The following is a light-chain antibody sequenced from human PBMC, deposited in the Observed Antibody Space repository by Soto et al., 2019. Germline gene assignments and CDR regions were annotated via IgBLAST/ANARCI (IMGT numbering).Light chain of an antibody. CDR1: SSDVGGYDY. V-gene: IGLV2-14*01. CDR3: SSYASSITVV. Sequence: QSALTQPASVSGSPGPSITLSCTGTSSDVGGYDYVSWYQQHPGKAPQLLIFDVSKRPSGVSYRFSGSKSGNTASLTISGLQAEDGAEYYCSSYASSITVVFGGGTKLTVL. J-gene: IGLJ2*01. CDR2: DVS.